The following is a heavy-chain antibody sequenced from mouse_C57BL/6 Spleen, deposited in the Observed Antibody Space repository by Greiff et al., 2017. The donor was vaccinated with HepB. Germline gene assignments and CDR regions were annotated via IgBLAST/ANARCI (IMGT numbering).Heavy chain of an antibody. Sequence: EVQLKESGPELVKPGASVKMSCKASGYTFTDYNMHWVKQSHGKSLEWIGYINPNNGGTSYNQKFKGKATLTVNKSSSTAYMELRSLTSEDSAVYYCARSDYYGSSYGYFDVWGTGTTVTVSS. J-gene: IGHJ1*03. CDR3: ARSDYYGSSYGYFDV. CDR2: INPNNGGT. CDR1: GYTFTDYN. V-gene: IGHV1-22*01. D-gene: IGHD1-1*01.